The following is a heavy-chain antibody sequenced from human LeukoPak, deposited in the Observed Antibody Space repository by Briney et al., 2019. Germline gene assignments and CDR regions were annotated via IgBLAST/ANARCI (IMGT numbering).Heavy chain of an antibody. J-gene: IGHJ4*02. V-gene: IGHV4-34*01. CDR2: INHSGST. Sequence: SETLSLTCAVYGGSFSGYYWSWIRQPPGKGLEWIGEINHSGSTNYNLSLKSRVTISVDTSKNQFSLKLSSVTAADTAVYYCANSGLLRDPFNYWGQGTLVTVSS. CDR1: GGSFSGYY. D-gene: IGHD4-17*01. CDR3: ANSGLLRDPFNY.